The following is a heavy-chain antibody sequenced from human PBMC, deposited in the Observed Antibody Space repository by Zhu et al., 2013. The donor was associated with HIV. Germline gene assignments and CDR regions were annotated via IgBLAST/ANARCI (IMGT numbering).Heavy chain of an antibody. CDR2: INPNSGGT. V-gene: IGHV1-2*02. D-gene: IGHD3-3*01. CDR3: AGPLNDFWSGLGY. J-gene: IGHJ4*02. Sequence: QVQLVQSGAEVKKPGASVKVSCKASGYIFTGYYMHWVRQAPGQGLEWMGWINPNSGGTNYPQKFHGRVTMTRDTSISTAYLEVSRLRSDDTAVYYCAGPLNDFWSGLGYWDQGTLVTVSS. CDR1: GYIFTGYY.